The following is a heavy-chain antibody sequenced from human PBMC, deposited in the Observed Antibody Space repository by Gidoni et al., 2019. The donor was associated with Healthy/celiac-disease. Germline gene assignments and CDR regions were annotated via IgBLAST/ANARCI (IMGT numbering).Heavy chain of an antibody. CDR2: IYTSGST. V-gene: IGHV4-61*02. CDR3: AREGDLGYCSGGSCYPSDY. J-gene: IGHJ4*02. Sequence: QVQLQESGPGLVQPSQTLSLTCTVSGGSISSGSYYWSWIRQPAGKGLEWIGRIYTSGSTNYNPSLKSRVTISVDTSKNQFSLKLSSVTAADTAVYYCAREGDLGYCSGGSCYPSDYWGQGTLVTVSS. D-gene: IGHD2-15*01. CDR1: GGSISSGSYY.